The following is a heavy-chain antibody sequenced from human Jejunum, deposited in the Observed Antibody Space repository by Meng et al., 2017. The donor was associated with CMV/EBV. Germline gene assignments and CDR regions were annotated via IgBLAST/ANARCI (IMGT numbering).Heavy chain of an antibody. V-gene: IGHV2-5*02. Sequence: QITLKGSGPTLVKQKQTITVNCTFSGVELRTSGVGVGWIRQAPGKAMEWIALIYWDDDKRYSPSLKNRITITKDNSKNKVVLTLTNIDPVDTATYYCAHRHRLRDFDYWGQGTLVTVSS. D-gene: IGHD4-17*01. J-gene: IGHJ4*02. CDR3: AHRHRLRDFDY. CDR1: GVELRTSGVG. CDR2: IYWDDDK.